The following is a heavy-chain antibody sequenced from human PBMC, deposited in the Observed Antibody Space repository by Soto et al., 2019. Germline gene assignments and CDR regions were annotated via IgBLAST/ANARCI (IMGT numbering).Heavy chain of an antibody. J-gene: IGHJ6*02. D-gene: IGHD6-19*01. CDR3: TKVGGISGWQYGVEV. V-gene: IGHV3-72*01. CDR2: TRNKANSSTT. Sequence: EVQLVESVGGLVQPGGSLRLYCEASGFSFSDCYMDWVRQAPGKGLEWVGRTRNKANSSTTEYDACVKGRITLSRDESKNSLYRQKHGLKPEDTAMYYCTKVGGISGWQYGVEVWGQGTAVTVSS. CDR1: GFSFSDCY.